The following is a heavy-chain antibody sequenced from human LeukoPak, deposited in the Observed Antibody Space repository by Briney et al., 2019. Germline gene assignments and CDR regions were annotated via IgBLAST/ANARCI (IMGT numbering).Heavy chain of an antibody. J-gene: IGHJ4*02. CDR1: GFTFSNAW. CDR3: TTSDANCGGDCNFDY. CDR2: IKSKTDGGTT. V-gene: IGHV3-15*01. D-gene: IGHD2-21*02. Sequence: GGSLRLSCAASGFTFSNAWMSWVRQAPGKGLEWVGRIKSKTDGGTTDYAAPVKGRFTISRDDSKNTLYLQMNSLKTEDTAVYYCTTSDANCGGDCNFDYWGQGTLVTVSS.